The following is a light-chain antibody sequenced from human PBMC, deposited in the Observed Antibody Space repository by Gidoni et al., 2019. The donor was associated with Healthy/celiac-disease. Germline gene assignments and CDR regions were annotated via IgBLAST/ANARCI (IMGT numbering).Light chain of an antibody. CDR2: RAS. V-gene: IGKV3-20*01. CDR3: QQYGSSPPPWT. CDR1: QRVGSSY. J-gene: IGKJ1*01. Sequence: EIVLTQSPGTLSLSPGERATLSCRASQRVGSSYLAWYQQKPGQAPRRLIYRASSRGTGIPDSFSVSGSGTDFTLTISRLEPEDFAVYYCQQYGSSPPPWTFGQGTNVEIK.